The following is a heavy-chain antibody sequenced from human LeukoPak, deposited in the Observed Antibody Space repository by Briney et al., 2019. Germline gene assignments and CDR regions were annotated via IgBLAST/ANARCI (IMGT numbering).Heavy chain of an antibody. CDR3: ARDLAGGRYYGMDV. V-gene: IGHV3-13*01. Sequence: GGSLRLSCAASGFTFSSYDMHWVRQATGKGLEWVSAIGTAGDTYYPGSVKGRFTISRENAKNSLYLQMNSLRAGDTAVYYCARDLAGGRYYGMDVWGQGTTVTVSS. CDR2: IGTAGDT. D-gene: IGHD2-15*01. J-gene: IGHJ6*02. CDR1: GFTFSSYD.